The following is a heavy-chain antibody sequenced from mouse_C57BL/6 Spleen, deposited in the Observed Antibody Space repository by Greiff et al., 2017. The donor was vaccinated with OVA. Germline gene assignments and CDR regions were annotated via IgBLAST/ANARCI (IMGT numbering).Heavy chain of an antibody. J-gene: IGHJ1*03. CDR3: TRSSYWYFDV. D-gene: IGHD1-1*01. Sequence: QVHVKQSGAELVRPGASVTLSCKASGYTFTDYEMHWVKQTPVHGLEWIGAIDPETGGTAYNQKFKGKAILTADKSSSTAYMELRSLTSEDSAVYYCTRSSYWYFDVWGTGTTVTVSS. V-gene: IGHV1-15*01. CDR2: IDPETGGT. CDR1: GYTFTDYE.